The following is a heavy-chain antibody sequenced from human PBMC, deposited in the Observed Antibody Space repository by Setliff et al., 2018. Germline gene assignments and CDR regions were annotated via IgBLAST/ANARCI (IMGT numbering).Heavy chain of an antibody. CDR1: GASIRNFY. J-gene: IGHJ5*02. V-gene: IGHV4-59*12. D-gene: IGHD1-26*01. Sequence: KPSETLSLTCNVSGASIRNFYWTWIRQPPGKGLEWIGYVHFTGSTNYNPSLKSRVTISVDTSKKQFTLNLSSVTAADTAVYFCARGYSGSYGRFDPWGQGTLVTVSS. CDR2: VHFTGST. CDR3: ARGYSGSYGRFDP.